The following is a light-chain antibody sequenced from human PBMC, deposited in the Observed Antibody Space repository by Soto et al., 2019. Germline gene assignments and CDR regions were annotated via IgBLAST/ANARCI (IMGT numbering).Light chain of an antibody. J-gene: IGKJ2*03. CDR3: QQYDSYLYS. CDR1: RSVRSW. V-gene: IGKV1-5*03. CDR2: KAS. Sequence: DIQMTQSPSTLSASVGDRVTITCRASRSVRSWVAWYQQKPGKAPKLLIYKASSLESGVPSRFSGSESGTEFTLTINSLQSDDFATYYCQQYDSYLYSFGQGNKLEI.